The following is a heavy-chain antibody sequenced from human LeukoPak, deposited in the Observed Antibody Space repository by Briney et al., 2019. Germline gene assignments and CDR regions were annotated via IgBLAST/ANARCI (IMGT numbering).Heavy chain of an antibody. CDR2: ISGSGGST. Sequence: GGSLRLSCAASGFTFSSHAMSWVRQAPGKGLEGALAISGSGGSTYYADSVKGRFTISRDNSKNTLYLQMNSLRAEDTAVYYCAKADGFTVTTLFDYWGQGTLVTVSS. D-gene: IGHD4-17*01. J-gene: IGHJ4*02. V-gene: IGHV3-23*01. CDR3: AKADGFTVTTLFDY. CDR1: GFTFSSHA.